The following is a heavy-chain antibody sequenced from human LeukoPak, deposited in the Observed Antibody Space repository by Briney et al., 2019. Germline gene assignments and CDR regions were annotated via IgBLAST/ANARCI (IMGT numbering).Heavy chain of an antibody. D-gene: IGHD2-21*02. CDR1: GYTFTSYY. V-gene: IGHV1-46*03. J-gene: IGHJ4*02. Sequence: ASVKVSCKASGYTFTSYYMHWVRQAPGQGLEWMGIINPSGGNTNYAQKIQGRVTMTRDTSTSRVYMELSSLRSEDTAVYYCAREMDGGDQDYWGQGTLVTVSS. CDR2: INPSGGNT. CDR3: AREMDGGDQDY.